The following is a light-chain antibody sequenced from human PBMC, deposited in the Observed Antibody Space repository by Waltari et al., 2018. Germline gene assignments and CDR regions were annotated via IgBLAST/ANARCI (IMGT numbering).Light chain of an antibody. V-gene: IGKV1-5*03. CDR2: KAS. CDR1: QSITNW. CDR3: QQYDKYWT. J-gene: IGKJ1*01. Sequence: DIQMTQSPSTLSPSVGDRVTITCRASQSITNWLAWYQQKRGNAPKLLFYKASKLESGVPSRFSGSGSRTEFTLTSSRLQPDDFASYYCQQYDKYWTFGQGTKVEIK.